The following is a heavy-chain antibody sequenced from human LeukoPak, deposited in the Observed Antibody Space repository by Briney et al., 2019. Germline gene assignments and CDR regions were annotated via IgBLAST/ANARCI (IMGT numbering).Heavy chain of an antibody. CDR2: IIPIFGTA. J-gene: IGHJ5*02. CDR1: GGTFSSYA. V-gene: IGHV1-69*05. CDR3: ARDQFSNWNDNNNWFDP. Sequence: ASVKVSCKASGGTFSSYAISWVRQAPGQGLEWMGGIIPIFGTANYAQKFQGRVTMTRDTSTSTVYMELSSLRSEDTAVYYCARDQFSNWNDNNNWFDPWGQGTLVTVSS. D-gene: IGHD1-20*01.